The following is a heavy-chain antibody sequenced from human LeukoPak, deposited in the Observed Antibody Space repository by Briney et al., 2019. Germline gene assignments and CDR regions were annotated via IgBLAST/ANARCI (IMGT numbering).Heavy chain of an antibody. J-gene: IGHJ2*01. CDR1: GGSVSSDS. V-gene: IGHV4-59*08. Sequence: SETLSLTCTVSGGSVSSDSWNWIRQSPGKGLEWIGYIYNTGNSNHNPSLKNRVTISFDKSKSQLSLVLTSVTAADTAIYYCARLGKMNLVQGVFWYFDLWGRGTLVTV. CDR2: IYNTGNS. CDR3: ARLGKMNLVQGVFWYFDL. D-gene: IGHD3-10*01.